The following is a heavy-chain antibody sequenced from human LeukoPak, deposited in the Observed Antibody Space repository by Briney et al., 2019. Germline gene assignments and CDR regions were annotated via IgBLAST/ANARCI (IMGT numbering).Heavy chain of an antibody. V-gene: IGHV3-7*01. D-gene: IGHD3-3*01. CDR3: ARVGMYYDFWSGYYRGFYFDY. J-gene: IGHJ4*02. Sequence: GGSLRLSCAASGFTFSSYWMSWVRQAPGKGLEWVANIKQDGSEKYYVDSVKGQFTISRDNAKNSLYLQMNSLRAEDTAVYYCARVGMYYDFWSGYYRGFYFDYWGQGTLVTVSS. CDR1: GFTFSSYW. CDR2: IKQDGSEK.